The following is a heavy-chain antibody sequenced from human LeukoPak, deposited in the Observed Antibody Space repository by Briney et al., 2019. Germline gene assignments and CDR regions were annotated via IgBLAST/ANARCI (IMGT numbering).Heavy chain of an antibody. V-gene: IGHV4-4*07. D-gene: IGHD2-2*01. CDR3: VRELKPPAGYYYFYLLDV. CDR1: NDSITKSY. Sequence: SETLSLACTISNDSITKSYWYWVRQPAGKGLEWIGRIYPSGSTNYNPSLKSRVTLSLDTSKNQFSLSLTSVTAADTAVYYCVRELKPPAGYYYFYLLDVWGRGTTVTVSS. CDR2: IYPSGST. J-gene: IGHJ6*03.